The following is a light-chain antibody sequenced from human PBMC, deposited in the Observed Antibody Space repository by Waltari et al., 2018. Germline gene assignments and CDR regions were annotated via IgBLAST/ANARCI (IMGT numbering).Light chain of an antibody. CDR3: QQCYHLPS. J-gene: IGKJ4*01. CDR2: WAS. V-gene: IGKV4-1*01. CDR1: QNILSSSDTKNY. Sequence: DIVMTQSPDSVAVSLGERATIHCRSSQNILSSSDTKNYLVWYQQKPGQPPKLLISWASTRESGVPDRFSGSGSGTDFTLTISSLQAEDVAVYYCQQCYHLPSFGGGTRVEIK.